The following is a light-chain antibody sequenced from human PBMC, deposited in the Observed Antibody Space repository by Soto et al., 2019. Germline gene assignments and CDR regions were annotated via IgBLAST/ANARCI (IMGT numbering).Light chain of an antibody. Sequence: VLTQSPGSLSLSPGERATLSCTASQSVSSSYLAWYQQKPGQAPRLLIYGASSRAIGIPDRFSGSGSGTDFTLTISRLEPEDFAVYYCQRYGNSLTFGGGTKVDIK. CDR2: GAS. V-gene: IGKV3-20*01. CDR1: QSVSSSY. CDR3: QRYGNSLT. J-gene: IGKJ4*01.